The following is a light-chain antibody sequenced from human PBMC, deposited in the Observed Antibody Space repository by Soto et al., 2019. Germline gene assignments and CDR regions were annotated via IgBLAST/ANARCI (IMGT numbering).Light chain of an antibody. CDR2: GAS. CDR3: QQYGSSPWT. Sequence: EIVLTQSPGTLSLSPGESATLSCRASQSVSSSSLVWYQQKHGQAPRLLIYGASDRDTGIPDRFSGSGSGTDFALTISRLEPEDCAVYYCQQYGSSPWTFGQGTKVEIK. CDR1: QSVSSSS. V-gene: IGKV3-20*01. J-gene: IGKJ1*01.